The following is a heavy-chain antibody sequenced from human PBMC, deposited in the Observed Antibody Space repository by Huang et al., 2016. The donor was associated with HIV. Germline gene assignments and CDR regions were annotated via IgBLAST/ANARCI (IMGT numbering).Heavy chain of an antibody. CDR3: ARGQLGSYGDYDVLY. D-gene: IGHD4-17*01. Sequence: QVQLVQSGAEVKTPGPSVKVSCKASGGIFSKYAISWVRQAPGQGLEWMGGISPMFGTPNYARKFKGRVTITADDSTSTTYVEVSSLRSEDTALYYCARGQLGSYGDYDVLYWGQGTLVTVSS. V-gene: IGHV1-69*13. CDR1: GGIFSKYA. J-gene: IGHJ4*02. CDR2: ISPMFGTP.